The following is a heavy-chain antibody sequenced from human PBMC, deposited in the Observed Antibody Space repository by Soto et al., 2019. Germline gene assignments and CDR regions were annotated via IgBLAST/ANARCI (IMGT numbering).Heavy chain of an antibody. CDR2: ISGSGGST. CDR3: AKYNSGYDSYYYYGMDV. V-gene: IGHV3-23*01. D-gene: IGHD5-12*01. CDR1: GFTFSSYT. J-gene: IGHJ6*02. Sequence: HPXGSLRLSCASSGFTFSSYTMSWVRQAPGKGLEWVSAISGSGGSTYYADSVKGRFTISRDNSKNTLYLQMNSLRAEDTAVYYCAKYNSGYDSYYYYGMDVWGQGTTVTVSS.